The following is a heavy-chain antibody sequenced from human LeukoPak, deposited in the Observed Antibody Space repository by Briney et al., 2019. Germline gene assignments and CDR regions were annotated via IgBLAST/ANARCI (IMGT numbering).Heavy chain of an antibody. CDR1: GYSFTNYW. J-gene: IGHJ4*02. CDR2: IYPGDSDT. D-gene: IGHD3-10*02. V-gene: IGHV5-51*01. Sequence: GESLKISCKGSGYSFTNYWIGWVRQMPGKGLEWMGLIYPGDSDTRYSPSFQGQVTISADKSISTAYLQWSSLKASDTAMYYCARLDTVRGDNKAFLDYWGQGILVTVSS. CDR3: ARLDTVRGDNKAFLDY.